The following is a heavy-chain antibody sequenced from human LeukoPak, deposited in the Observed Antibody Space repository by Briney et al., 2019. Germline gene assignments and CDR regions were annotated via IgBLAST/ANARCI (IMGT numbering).Heavy chain of an antibody. CDR2: IYYSGST. J-gene: IGHJ4*02. Sequence: SETLSLTCTVSGGSISSSRYYWGWIRQPPGKGLEWIGSIYYSGSTYYNPSLKSRVTISVDTSKNQFSLKLSSVTAADTAVYYCAGHARIAAAGRGAFDYWGQGTLVTVSS. CDR3: AGHARIAAAGRGAFDY. D-gene: IGHD6-13*01. CDR1: GGSISSSRYY. V-gene: IGHV4-39*01.